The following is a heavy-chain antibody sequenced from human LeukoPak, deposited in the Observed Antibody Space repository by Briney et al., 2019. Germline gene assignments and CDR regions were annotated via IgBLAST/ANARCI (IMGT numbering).Heavy chain of an antibody. V-gene: IGHV3-21*01. J-gene: IGHJ4*02. Sequence: GGSLRLSCAASGFTFSSYSMNWVRQAPGKGLEWVSSISSSSSYIYCADSVKGRFTISRDNAKNSLYLQMNSLRAEDTAVYYCARDQEGLSFDYWGQGTLVTVSS. CDR3: ARDQEGLSFDY. CDR2: ISSSSSYI. CDR1: GFTFSSYS.